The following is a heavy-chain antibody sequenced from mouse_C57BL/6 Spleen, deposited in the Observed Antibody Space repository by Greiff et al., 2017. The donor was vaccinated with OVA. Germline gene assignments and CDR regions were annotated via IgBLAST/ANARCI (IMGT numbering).Heavy chain of an antibody. CDR2: IWSGGST. V-gene: IGHV2-2*01. J-gene: IGHJ3*01. CDR1: GFSLTSYG. Sequence: QVQLQQSGPGLVQPSQSLSITCTVSGFSLTSYGVHWVRQSPGKGLEWLGVIWSGGSTDYNAAFISRLSISKDTSNSKGFVKRNSWKADDTAIYYCAEGGFAYWGQGTLVTVSA. CDR3: AEGGFAY.